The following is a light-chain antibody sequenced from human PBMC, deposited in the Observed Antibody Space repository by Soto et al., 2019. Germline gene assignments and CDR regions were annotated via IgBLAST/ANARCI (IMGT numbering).Light chain of an antibody. Sequence: QSALTQPASVSGSPGQSITISCTGISSDVGTFNLVSWYQQHPGKAPKLMIYEATKRPSGVSNRFSGSKSGNTDSLTISGLQAEDDADYYCSYELGNNHVVFGGGTKVTVL. V-gene: IGLV2-23*01. CDR1: SSDVGTFNL. J-gene: IGLJ2*01. CDR3: CSYELGNNHVV. CDR2: EAT.